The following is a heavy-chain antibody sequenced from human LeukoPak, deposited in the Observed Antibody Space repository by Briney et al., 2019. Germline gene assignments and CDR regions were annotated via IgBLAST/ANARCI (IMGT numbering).Heavy chain of an antibody. V-gene: IGHV3-21*01. CDR2: ISSSSSYI. J-gene: IGHJ4*02. D-gene: IGHD3-22*01. CDR3: ARDGPTYYYDSSGRSGYYFDY. CDR1: GFTFSSYS. Sequence: GGSLRLSCAASGFTFSSYSMNWVRQAPGKGLEWVSSISSSSSYIYYADSVKGRFTISRDNSKNTLYLQMNSLRAEDTAVYYCARDGPTYYYDSSGRSGYYFDYWGQGTLVTVSS.